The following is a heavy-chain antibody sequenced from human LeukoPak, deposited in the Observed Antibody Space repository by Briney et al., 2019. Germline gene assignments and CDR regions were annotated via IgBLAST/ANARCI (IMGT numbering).Heavy chain of an antibody. CDR3: ARDSYGSGSYYPSLNFDY. V-gene: IGHV3-21*01. D-gene: IGHD3-10*01. CDR1: GFTFSSYS. J-gene: IGHJ4*02. Sequence: PGGSLRLSCAASGFTFSSYSMNWVRQAPGRGLEWVSSISSSSSYIYYADSVKGRFTISRDNSKNTLYLQMNSLRAEDTAVYYCARDSYGSGSYYPSLNFDYWGQGTLVTVSS. CDR2: ISSSSSYI.